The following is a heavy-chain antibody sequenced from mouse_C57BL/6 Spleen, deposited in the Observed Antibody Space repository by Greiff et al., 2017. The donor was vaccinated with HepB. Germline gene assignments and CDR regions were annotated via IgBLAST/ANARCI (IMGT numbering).Heavy chain of an antibody. CDR3: AKASWDFYYFDY. Sequence: EVQLVESGGGLVKPGGSLKLSCAASGFTFSDYGMHWVRQAPEKGLEWVAYISSGSSTIYYADTVKGRFTISRDNAKNTLFLQMTSLRSEDTAMYYCAKASWDFYYFDYWGQGTTLTVSS. J-gene: IGHJ2*01. CDR2: ISSGSSTI. CDR1: GFTFSDYG. D-gene: IGHD4-1*01. V-gene: IGHV5-17*01.